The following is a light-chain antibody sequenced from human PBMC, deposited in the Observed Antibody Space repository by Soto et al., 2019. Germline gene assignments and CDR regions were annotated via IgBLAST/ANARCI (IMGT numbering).Light chain of an antibody. CDR3: QQFNTWPLT. Sequence: EIVMTQSPATLSVSPGERATLSCRASQSIRSNLAWYQLKPGQAPRLLIYRASTRATGTPATFSGSGSGTDFSLTISSLQSEDFAVYYCQQFNTWPLTFGGGTKVEIK. J-gene: IGKJ4*01. V-gene: IGKV3-15*01. CDR2: RAS. CDR1: QSIRSN.